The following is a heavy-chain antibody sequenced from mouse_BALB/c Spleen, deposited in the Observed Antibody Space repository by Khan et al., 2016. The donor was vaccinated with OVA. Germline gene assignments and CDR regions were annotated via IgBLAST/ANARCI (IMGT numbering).Heavy chain of an antibody. CDR2: IRSKANNHAT. J-gene: IGHJ2*01. D-gene: IGHD1-1*01. V-gene: IGHV6-6*01. Sequence: VQLKESGGGLVQPGGSMRLSCVASGFTFSDAWMDWVRQSPEKGLEWVAEIRSKANNHATYYAESVKGRFTISRDDSKSTVYLQMNSLRTEDTAIYYCAMYYFDYWGQGTTLTVSS. CDR1: GFTFSDAW. CDR3: AMYYFDY.